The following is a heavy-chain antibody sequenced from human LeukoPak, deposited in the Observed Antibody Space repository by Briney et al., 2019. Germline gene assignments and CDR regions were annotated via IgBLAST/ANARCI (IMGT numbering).Heavy chain of an antibody. D-gene: IGHD5-18*01. V-gene: IGHV4-39*01. J-gene: IGHJ4*02. CDR3: ARQYSGDSRSPFFDY. CDR2: VCYSGST. Sequence: SETLSLTCTVSGGSISSSSYCWGWIRQPPGKGLEWIGSVCYSGSTYYNPSLRSRVTISVDTSKNQFSLKLSSVTAADTAVYYCARQYSGDSRSPFFDYWGQGTLVTVSS. CDR1: GGSISSSSYC.